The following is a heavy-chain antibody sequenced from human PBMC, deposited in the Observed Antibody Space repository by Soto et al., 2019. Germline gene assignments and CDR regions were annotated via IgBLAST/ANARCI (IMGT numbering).Heavy chain of an antibody. CDR1: GGSIRSRSYY. V-gene: IGHV4-39*01. Sequence: SETLSLTCTVSGGSIRSRSYYWGWIRQPPGKGLEWIGSISFSGSTYYNPSLNSRVTISADTSKNHFSLKLSSVTAADTAVYYCARHTRVISGFDPWGQGTLVTVSS. CDR2: ISFSGST. D-gene: IGHD3-3*02. CDR3: ARHTRVISGFDP. J-gene: IGHJ5*02.